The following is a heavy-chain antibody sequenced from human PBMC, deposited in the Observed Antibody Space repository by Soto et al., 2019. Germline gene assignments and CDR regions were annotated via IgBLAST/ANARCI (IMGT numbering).Heavy chain of an antibody. CDR1: GGSISSYY. V-gene: IGHV4-59*01. CDR3: ARDRGTAVAGRRNFDY. CDR2: VYYSGST. D-gene: IGHD6-19*01. Sequence: QVQLQESGPGLVKPSETLSLTCTVSGGSISSYYWSWIRQPPGKGLEWIGYVYYSGSTNYNPSLKSRVTISVDTSKNQFSLKLSSVTAADTAVYYCARDRGTAVAGRRNFDYWGQGTLVTVSS. J-gene: IGHJ4*02.